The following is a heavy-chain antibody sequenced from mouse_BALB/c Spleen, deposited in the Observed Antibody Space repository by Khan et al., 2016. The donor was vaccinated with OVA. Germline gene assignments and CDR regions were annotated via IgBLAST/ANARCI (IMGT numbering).Heavy chain of an antibody. CDR2: IYPYNGGT. D-gene: IGHD2-4*01. V-gene: IGHV1S29*02. CDR3: ARSGNYDYDRFAY. Sequence: VQLKESGPELVKPGASVKISCKASGYTFTDYNMHWVKQSHGKSLEWIGYIYPYNGGTGYNQKFKSKATLTVANSSSTVYMELRSLTSEDSAVYYCARSGNYDYDRFAYWGQGTLVTVSA. J-gene: IGHJ3*01. CDR1: GYTFTDYN.